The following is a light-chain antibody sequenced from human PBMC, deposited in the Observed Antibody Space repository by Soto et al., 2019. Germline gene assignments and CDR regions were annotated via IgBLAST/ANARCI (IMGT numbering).Light chain of an antibody. CDR3: HSYTTSNPRL. CDR1: SSDVGAYNH. J-gene: IGLJ2*01. Sequence: QSVLTQPASVSGSPGQSITISCTGTSSDVGAYNHVSWYQYHPGKAPKVIIYGVSNRPSGVSDRFSGSKSGNTASLTISGLQAEDEADYYCHSYTTSNPRLFGGGTKLTVL. CDR2: GVS. V-gene: IGLV2-14*01.